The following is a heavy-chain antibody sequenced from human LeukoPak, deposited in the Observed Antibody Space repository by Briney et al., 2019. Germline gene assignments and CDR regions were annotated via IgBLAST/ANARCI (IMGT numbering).Heavy chain of an antibody. CDR1: GGSISSSSYY. CDR3: ARRAQSSSWSFDY. D-gene: IGHD6-13*01. J-gene: IGHJ4*02. Sequence: SETLSLTCTVSGGSISSSSYYWGWIRQPPGKGLEWIGSIYYSGSTYYNPSLKSRVTISVDTSKNQFSLKLSSVTAADTAVYYCARRAQSSSWSFDYWAREPWSPSPQ. CDR2: IYYSGST. V-gene: IGHV4-39*01.